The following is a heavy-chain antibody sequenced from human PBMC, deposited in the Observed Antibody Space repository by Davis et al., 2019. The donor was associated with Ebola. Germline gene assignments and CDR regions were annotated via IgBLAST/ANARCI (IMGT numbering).Heavy chain of an antibody. Sequence: ASVKVSCKASGYTFTNYGITWVRQAPGQGLEWMGWINPHNGNTNYAQNVQGRVIMTSDTATTTAYMEVGSLRSDDTAVYYCARDNRGKWELLILEDWYFDLWGRGTLVTVSS. D-gene: IGHD1-26*01. CDR2: INPHNGNT. CDR3: ARDNRGKWELLILEDWYFDL. V-gene: IGHV1-18*04. J-gene: IGHJ2*01. CDR1: GYTFTNYG.